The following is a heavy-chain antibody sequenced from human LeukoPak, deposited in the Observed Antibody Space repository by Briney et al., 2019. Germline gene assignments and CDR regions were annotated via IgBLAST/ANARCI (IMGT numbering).Heavy chain of an antibody. CDR2: ISGSGGST. Sequence: GGSLRLSCAASGFTFSSYAMSWVRQAPGKGLEWVSAISGSGGSTYYADSVKGRFTISRDNSKNTLYLQMNSLRAEDTAVYYCAKVPAGYCSSTSCFPFDYWGQGTLVTVSS. D-gene: IGHD2-2*01. J-gene: IGHJ4*02. CDR1: GFTFSSYA. CDR3: AKVPAGYCSSTSCFPFDY. V-gene: IGHV3-23*01.